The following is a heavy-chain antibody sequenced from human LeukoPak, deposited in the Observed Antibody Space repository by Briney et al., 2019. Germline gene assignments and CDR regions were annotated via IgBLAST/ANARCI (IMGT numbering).Heavy chain of an antibody. CDR3: VRDGGVDRLGVAVTDGFDP. D-gene: IGHD6-19*01. V-gene: IGHV3-21*01. J-gene: IGHJ5*02. CDR1: GFTFNTYS. Sequence: GGSLRLSCAASGFTFNTYSMNWVRQAPGKGLEWVSSISSWNYFIYYADSVKGRFTISRDNAKNEVYLQMNSLRAEDTAVYYCVRDGGVDRLGVAVTDGFDPWGQGTLVTVSS. CDR2: ISSWNYFI.